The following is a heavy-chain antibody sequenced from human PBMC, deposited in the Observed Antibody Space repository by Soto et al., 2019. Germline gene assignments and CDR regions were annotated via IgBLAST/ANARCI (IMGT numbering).Heavy chain of an antibody. CDR2: IYPGDSDT. V-gene: IGHV5-51*01. D-gene: IGHD3-22*01. CDR1: GYSFASYG. J-gene: IGHJ6*02. CDR3: AASRGYDSSGYSGYYYGMDV. Sequence: GESLRISCKGSGYSFASYGIGWVRQMPGKGLEWMGIIYPGDSDTRYSPSFQGQVTISADKSISTAYLQMNSLRADDTALYYCAASRGYDSSGYSGYYYGMDVWGQGTTVTVSS.